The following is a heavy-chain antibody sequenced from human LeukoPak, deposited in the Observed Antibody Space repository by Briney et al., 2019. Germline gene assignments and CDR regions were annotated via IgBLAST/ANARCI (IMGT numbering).Heavy chain of an antibody. J-gene: IGHJ4*02. CDR1: GFSFSSSS. D-gene: IGHD3-22*01. V-gene: IGHV3-48*01. CDR3: ARGMTYDSSGIFDY. Sequence: GGSLRLSCTASGFSFSSSSLNWVRQAPGKGLEWVSYISSSSSTIYYADSVKGRFTISRDNAKNSLYLQMNSLRAEDTAVYYCARGMTYDSSGIFDYWGQGTLVTVSS. CDR2: ISSSSSTI.